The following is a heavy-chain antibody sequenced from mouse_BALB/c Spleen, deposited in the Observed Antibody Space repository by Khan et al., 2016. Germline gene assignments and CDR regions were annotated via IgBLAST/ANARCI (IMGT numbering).Heavy chain of an antibody. V-gene: IGHV3-1*02. Sequence: EVQLQESGAGLVKPAQSLSLTCTVTGYSITSGYSWNWIRQFPGNIQEWVGYISYSGYTNYHHTLKSRFSITRDTSKNPFYLQLKPVTTEDTATYDWARTARIDYWGQGTTLTVSA. J-gene: IGHJ2*01. D-gene: IGHD1-2*01. CDR3: ARTARIDY. CDR2: ISYSGYT. CDR1: GYSITSGYS.